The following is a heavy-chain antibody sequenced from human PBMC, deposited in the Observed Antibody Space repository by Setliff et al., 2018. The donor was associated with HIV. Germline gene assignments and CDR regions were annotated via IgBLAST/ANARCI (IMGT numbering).Heavy chain of an antibody. J-gene: IGHJ4*02. V-gene: IGHV3-7*03. Sequence: GESLKISCGASGFTFNNYGMHWVRQAPGKGLEWVANIRQDGGEKYYVDSVKGRFSISRDDSKNTLSLQMNSLKIEDTAVYYCTSGASLLGAKEVFFDYWGQGALVTVSS. D-gene: IGHD1-26*01. CDR1: GFTFNNYG. CDR3: TSGASLLGAKEVFFDY. CDR2: IRQDGGEK.